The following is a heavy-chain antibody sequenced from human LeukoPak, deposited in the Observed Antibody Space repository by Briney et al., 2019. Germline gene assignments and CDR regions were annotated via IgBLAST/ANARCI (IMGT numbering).Heavy chain of an antibody. D-gene: IGHD3-22*01. J-gene: IGHJ4*02. V-gene: IGHV1-2*02. Sequence: ASVKVSCKASGYTFTGYYMHWVRQAPGQGLEWMGWINPNSGGTNYAQKFQGRVTMTRDTPISTAYMELSRLRSDDTAVYYCARVHDSSGYYDQYYFDYWGQGTLVTVSS. CDR2: INPNSGGT. CDR1: GYTFTGYY. CDR3: ARVHDSSGYYDQYYFDY.